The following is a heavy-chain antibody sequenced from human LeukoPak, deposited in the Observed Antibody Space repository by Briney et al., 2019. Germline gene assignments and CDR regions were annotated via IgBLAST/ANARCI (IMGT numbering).Heavy chain of an antibody. Sequence: TGGSLRLSCAASGFTFSSNAMSWVRQAPGKGLEWVSAISGSGGTTHYADSVKGRFTTSRDNSKNTLSLQMNSLRAEDTAVYYCAKSYRYYDYWGQGTLVTVSS. J-gene: IGHJ4*02. CDR1: GFTFSSNA. CDR3: AKSYRYYDY. CDR2: ISGSGGTT. D-gene: IGHD5-18*01. V-gene: IGHV3-23*01.